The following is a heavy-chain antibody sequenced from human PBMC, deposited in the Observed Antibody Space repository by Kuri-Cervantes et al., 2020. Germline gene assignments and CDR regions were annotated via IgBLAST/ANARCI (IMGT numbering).Heavy chain of an antibody. CDR3: AKDGYGDYRGGWFDP. Sequence: GESLKISCAASGFTFDDYAMHWVRQAPGKGLEWVSLISWDGGSTYYADSVKGRFTISRDNSKNSLYLQMNSLRAEDTALYYCAKDGYGDYRGGWFDPWGQGTLVTVSS. J-gene: IGHJ5*02. V-gene: IGHV3-43D*04. D-gene: IGHD4-17*01. CDR2: ISWDGGST. CDR1: GFTFDDYA.